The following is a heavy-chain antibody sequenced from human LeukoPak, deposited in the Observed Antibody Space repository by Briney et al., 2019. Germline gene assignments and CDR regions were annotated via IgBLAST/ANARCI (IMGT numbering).Heavy chain of an antibody. CDR2: IYYSGST. V-gene: IGHV4-39*07. CDR3: ARDPSVTTSHFDY. J-gene: IGHJ4*02. D-gene: IGHD4-11*01. Sequence: PSETLSLTCTVSGGSISSSSYYWSWIRQPPGKGLEWIGSIYYSGSTYYNPSLKSRVTISVDTSKNQFSLKLSSVTAADTAVYYCARDPSVTTSHFDYWGQGTLVTVSS. CDR1: GGSISSSSYY.